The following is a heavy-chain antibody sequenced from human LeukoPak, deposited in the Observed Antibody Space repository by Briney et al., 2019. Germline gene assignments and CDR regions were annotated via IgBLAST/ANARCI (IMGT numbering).Heavy chain of an antibody. CDR1: GFTFSSYA. J-gene: IGHJ4*02. D-gene: IGHD5-12*01. Sequence: PGASLRLSCAASGFTFSSYAMSWVRQAPGKGLEWVSAISGSGGSTYYADSVKGRFTISRDNYKNTLYLQMNSLRAEDTAVYYCAKGDRYSGYDESFDYWGQGTLVTVSS. CDR2: ISGSGGST. V-gene: IGHV3-23*01. CDR3: AKGDRYSGYDESFDY.